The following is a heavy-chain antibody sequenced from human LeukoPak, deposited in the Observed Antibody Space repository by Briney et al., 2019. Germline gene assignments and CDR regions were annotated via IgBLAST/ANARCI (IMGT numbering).Heavy chain of an antibody. Sequence: GGYLRLSCAASGLTFSSYSMNWVRQAPGKGLEWVSSISSSSSYIYYADSVKGRFTISRDNAKNSLYLQMNSLRAEDTAVYYCARDRIPYTAGGMGAFDIWGQGTMVTVSS. V-gene: IGHV3-21*01. CDR2: ISSSSSYI. D-gene: IGHD5-18*01. J-gene: IGHJ3*02. CDR3: ARDRIPYTAGGMGAFDI. CDR1: GLTFSSYS.